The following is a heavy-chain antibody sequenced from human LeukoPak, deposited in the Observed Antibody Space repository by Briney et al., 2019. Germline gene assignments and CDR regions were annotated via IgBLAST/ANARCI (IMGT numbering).Heavy chain of an antibody. J-gene: IGHJ4*02. CDR2: IYYSGST. CDR3: ARAILSGYPDS. Sequence: SETLSLTCAVSDGSISSRNWWTWIRQPPGKGLEWIGYIYYSGSTNYNPSLKSRVTISLDTSKNQFSLKLSSVTAADTAVYYCARAILSGYPDSWGQGTLVIVFS. V-gene: IGHV4-61*01. D-gene: IGHD3-3*01. CDR1: DGSISSRNW.